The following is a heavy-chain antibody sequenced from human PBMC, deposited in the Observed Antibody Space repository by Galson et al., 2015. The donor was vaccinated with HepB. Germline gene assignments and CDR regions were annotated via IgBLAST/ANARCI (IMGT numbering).Heavy chain of an antibody. D-gene: IGHD3-3*01. J-gene: IGHJ4*02. CDR1: GFTFDDYG. Sequence: SLRLSCAASGFTFDDYGMSWVRQAPGKGLEWVSGIVGNGGSTGYADSVKGRFTISRDNTKNSLYLQMSSLRAEDTALYYCARDHVGSGYYYFDYWGQGTLVTVSS. V-gene: IGHV3-20*04. CDR2: IVGNGGST. CDR3: ARDHVGSGYYYFDY.